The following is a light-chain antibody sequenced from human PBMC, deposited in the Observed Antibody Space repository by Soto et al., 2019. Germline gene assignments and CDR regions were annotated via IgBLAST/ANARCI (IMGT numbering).Light chain of an antibody. CDR1: NPNLGAGYD. J-gene: IGLJ1*01. V-gene: IGLV1-40*01. Sequence: QSVLTQPPSVSGAPGQRVTTSGPGNNPNLGAGYDVHWYQQLPGAAPKLLIFSDNNRPSGVPDRFSGSKSGTSASLAITGLRAEDEADYYCQSYDNNSDYVFGTGTQLTVL. CDR3: QSYDNNSDYV. CDR2: SDN.